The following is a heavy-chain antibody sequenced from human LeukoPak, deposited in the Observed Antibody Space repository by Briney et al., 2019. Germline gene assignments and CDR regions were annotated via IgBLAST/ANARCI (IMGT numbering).Heavy chain of an antibody. J-gene: IGHJ5*02. V-gene: IGHV3-23*01. CDR2: ISGSGGST. D-gene: IGHD3-10*01. Sequence: GALRLSCAASGFTFSSYAMSWVRQAPGKGLEWVSAISGSGGSTYYADSVKGRFTIFRDNSKNTLYLQMNSLRAEDTAVYYCAKASYGSGIWFDPWGQGTLVTVSS. CDR3: AKASYGSGIWFDP. CDR1: GFTFSSYA.